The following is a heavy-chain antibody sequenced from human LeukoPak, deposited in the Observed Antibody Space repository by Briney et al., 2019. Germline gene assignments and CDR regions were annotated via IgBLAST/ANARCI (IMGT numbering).Heavy chain of an antibody. CDR3: ATVRYSSSWYPLYYYGMDV. Sequence: GGSLRLSCAASGLTVSSNYMSWVRQAPGKGLEWVSVIYSGGSTYYADSVKGRFTISRDNSKNTLYLQMNSLRAEDTAVYYCATVRYSSSWYPLYYYGMDVWGQGTTVTVSS. J-gene: IGHJ6*02. CDR1: GLTVSSNY. CDR2: IYSGGST. V-gene: IGHV3-53*01. D-gene: IGHD6-13*01.